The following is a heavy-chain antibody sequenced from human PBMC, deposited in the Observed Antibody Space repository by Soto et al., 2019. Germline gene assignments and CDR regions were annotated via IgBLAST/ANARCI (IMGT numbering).Heavy chain of an antibody. Sequence: QVQLVQSGAEVKKPGSSVKVSCKASGATFSNYAITWVRQAPGQGLEWVARIIPIFGTTNVAQKFQGRVTITADESTTTAYMELSGLSSDDTAVYFCAKDAGADGYFGNWLDPWGQGTLVTVSS. D-gene: IGHD5-12*01. V-gene: IGHV1-69*15. CDR2: IIPIFGTT. CDR3: AKDAGADGYFGNWLDP. J-gene: IGHJ5*02. CDR1: GATFSNYA.